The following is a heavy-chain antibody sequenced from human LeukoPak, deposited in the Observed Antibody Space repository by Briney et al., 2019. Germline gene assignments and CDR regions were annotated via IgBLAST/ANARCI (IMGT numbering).Heavy chain of an antibody. Sequence: APVKVSCKASGYTFTNYGISWVRQAPGQGLEWMGWISTYNGNTNYAQKLQGRVTVTTDTSTSTAYMELRSLRSDDTAVYYCAREQEAATGTVYFAYWGQGTLVTVSA. D-gene: IGHD6-13*01. V-gene: IGHV1-18*04. J-gene: IGHJ4*02. CDR2: ISTYNGNT. CDR3: AREQEAATGTVYFAY. CDR1: GYTFTNYG.